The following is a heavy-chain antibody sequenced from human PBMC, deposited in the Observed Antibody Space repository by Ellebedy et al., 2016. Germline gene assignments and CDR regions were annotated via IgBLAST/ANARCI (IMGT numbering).Heavy chain of an antibody. D-gene: IGHD6-19*01. CDR2: ISGSGGST. CDR1: GFTFSSYA. V-gene: IGHV3-23*01. J-gene: IGHJ4*02. CDR3: VLCTNGVCSPQGYSSGWYRE. Sequence: GESLKISXAASGFTFSSYAMSWVRQAPGKGLEWVSAISGSGGSTYYADSVKGRFTISRDNSKNTLYLQMNSLRAEDTAVYYCVLCTNGVCSPQGYSSGWYREWGQGTLVTVSS.